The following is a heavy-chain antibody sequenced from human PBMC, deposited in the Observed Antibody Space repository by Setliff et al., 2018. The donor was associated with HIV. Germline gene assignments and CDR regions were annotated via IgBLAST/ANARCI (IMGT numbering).Heavy chain of an antibody. V-gene: IGHV4-34*01. D-gene: IGHD3-22*01. Sequence: SETLSLTCAVYGGSFSGYYWSWIRQPPGKGLEWIGEINHSGSTDYNPSLKSRVTISVDTSKNQLSLKLRSVTAADTAVYYCAREKGYSDTRGHYYSGVFENCGQGTLVTVSS. CDR2: INHSGST. CDR1: GGSFSGYY. J-gene: IGHJ4*02. CDR3: AREKGYSDTRGHYYSGVFEN.